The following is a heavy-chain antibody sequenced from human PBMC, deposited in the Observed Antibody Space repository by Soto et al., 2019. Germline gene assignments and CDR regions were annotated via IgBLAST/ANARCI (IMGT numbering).Heavy chain of an antibody. V-gene: IGHV1-18*01. J-gene: IGHJ4*02. D-gene: IGHD1-7*01. Sequence: ASVKVSCKASGYTFTSYGISWVRQAPGQGLEWMGWISAYNGNTNYAQKLQGRVTMTPDTSTSTAYMELRSLRSDDTAVYYCAISSKLELPKYYFDDWGQGTLVTVSS. CDR3: AISSKLELPKYYFDD. CDR2: ISAYNGNT. CDR1: GYTFTSYG.